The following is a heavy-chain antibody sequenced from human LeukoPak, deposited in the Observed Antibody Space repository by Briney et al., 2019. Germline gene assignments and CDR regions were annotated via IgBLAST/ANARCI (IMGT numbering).Heavy chain of an antibody. J-gene: IGHJ5*01. CDR1: GFTFNNNG. CDR3: VKSISSSGNWFDS. Sequence: GGSLRLSCAASGFTFNNNGMHWVRQAPGKGLEWVAVVSYDGNKKYYADSVKGRFTISRDNSKNTLYVQTNSLRVEDTAVYYCVKSISSSGNWFDSWGQGTLVTVSS. D-gene: IGHD6-6*01. CDR2: VSYDGNKK. V-gene: IGHV3-30*18.